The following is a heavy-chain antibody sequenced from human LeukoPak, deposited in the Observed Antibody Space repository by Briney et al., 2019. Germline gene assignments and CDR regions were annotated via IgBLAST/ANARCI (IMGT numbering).Heavy chain of an antibody. D-gene: IGHD1-26*01. Sequence: SVKVSCKASGDIFNSYSISWVRQAPGQGLEWMGGIIPMFGSANYAQTFQDRVPITTDQSTSTAYMELSSLSSEDTAVYYCARVGRSRGSLPNSYYYMDVWGTGTTVTVSS. CDR3: ARVGRSRGSLPNSYYYMDV. V-gene: IGHV1-69*05. CDR2: IIPMFGSA. CDR1: GDIFNSYS. J-gene: IGHJ6*03.